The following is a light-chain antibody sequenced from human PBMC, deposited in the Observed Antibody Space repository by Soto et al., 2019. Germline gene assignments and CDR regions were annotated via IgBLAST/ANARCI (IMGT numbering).Light chain of an antibody. J-gene: IGKJ4*01. CDR2: DAS. Sequence: EIVLTQSPATLSLSPGERATLSCRASQSVSSYLAWYQQKPGQTPRLLIYDASNRATGIPARFSGSGSGTDFPLTISSLAPEDFAVYYCQQRITWPLTFGGGTKVEIK. CDR1: QSVSSY. CDR3: QQRITWPLT. V-gene: IGKV3-11*01.